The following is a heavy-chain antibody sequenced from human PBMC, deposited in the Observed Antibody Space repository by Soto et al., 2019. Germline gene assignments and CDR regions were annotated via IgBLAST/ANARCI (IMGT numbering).Heavy chain of an antibody. Sequence: SVKVSCKASGGTFSGYAISWVRQAPGQGLEWMGGIIPIFGTANYAQKFQGRVTITADKSTSTAYMELSSLRSEDTAVYYCARELVPATGYDAFDIWGQGTMVTVSS. V-gene: IGHV1-69*06. CDR3: ARELVPATGYDAFDI. D-gene: IGHD2-2*01. CDR2: IIPIFGTA. J-gene: IGHJ3*02. CDR1: GGTFSGYA.